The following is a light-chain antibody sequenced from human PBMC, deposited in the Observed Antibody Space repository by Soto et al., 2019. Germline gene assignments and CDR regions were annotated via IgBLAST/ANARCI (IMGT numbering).Light chain of an antibody. Sequence: NFMLTQPHSVSESPGKTVIISCTRSSGSIASNYVQWYQQRPGSSPTTVIYEDTQRPSGVPDRFSGSIDSSSNSASLTISGLETEDEADYFCQSYDATNQVFGGGTKLTVL. CDR1: SGSIASNY. V-gene: IGLV6-57*01. CDR3: QSYDATNQV. J-gene: IGLJ3*02. CDR2: EDT.